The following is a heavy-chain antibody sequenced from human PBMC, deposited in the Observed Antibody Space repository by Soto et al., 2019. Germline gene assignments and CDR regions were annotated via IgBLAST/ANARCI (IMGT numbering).Heavy chain of an antibody. D-gene: IGHD6-19*01. CDR2: IYPGDSDT. CDR1: GYSFTNYW. Sequence: PGESLKISCKASGYSFTNYWIGWVRQMPGKGLEWMGVIYPGDSDTRYSPSFQGQVTISADKSISTAYLRWSSLKASDTAMFYCARSDTSGWRDADYWGQGTLVTVSS. V-gene: IGHV5-51*01. J-gene: IGHJ4*02. CDR3: ARSDTSGWRDADY.